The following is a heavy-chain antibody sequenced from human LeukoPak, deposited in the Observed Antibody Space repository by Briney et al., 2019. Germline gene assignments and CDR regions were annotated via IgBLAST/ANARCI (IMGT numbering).Heavy chain of an antibody. Sequence: PGGSLRLSCAASGFTFSSFYMTWVRQPPGKGLEWVANIKEDGSVKYYVDSVKGRFTISRDNTKNVLYLQMNSLRADDTAVYFCARDSTWLLDYWGQGTLITVSS. D-gene: IGHD6-19*01. CDR3: ARDSTWLLDY. CDR2: IKEDGSVK. CDR1: GFTFSSFY. V-gene: IGHV3-7*03. J-gene: IGHJ4*02.